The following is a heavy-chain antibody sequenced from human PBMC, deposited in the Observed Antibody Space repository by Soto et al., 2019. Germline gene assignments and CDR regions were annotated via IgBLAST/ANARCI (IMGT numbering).Heavy chain of an antibody. J-gene: IGHJ4*02. D-gene: IGHD4-17*01. V-gene: IGHV2-70*11. CDR1: GFSLSTRGMC. CDR3: ARIRYGGATPFDF. Sequence: SGTTLVKPTQTFTLTCTLSGFSLSTRGMCVSWIRQPPGKALEWLARIDWDDDKYYSTSLKTRLTISKDTSKNQVVLTMTNMDPVDTATYYCARIRYGGATPFDFRGQGTHVTVSS. CDR2: IDWDDDK.